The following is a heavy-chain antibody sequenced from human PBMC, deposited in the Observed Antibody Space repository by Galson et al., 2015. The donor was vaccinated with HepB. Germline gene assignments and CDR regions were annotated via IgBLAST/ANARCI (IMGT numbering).Heavy chain of an antibody. CDR1: GFTFSGSA. V-gene: IGHV3-73*01. CDR3: TRHSGAVASPNWFDP. CDR2: FRSKANSYAT. Sequence: SLRLSCAASGFTFSGSAMHWVRQASGKGLEWVGRFRSKANSYATAYAASVKGRFTISRDDSKNTAYLQMNSLKTEDTAVYYCTRHSGAVASPNWFDPWGQGTLVTVSS. D-gene: IGHD6-19*01. J-gene: IGHJ5*02.